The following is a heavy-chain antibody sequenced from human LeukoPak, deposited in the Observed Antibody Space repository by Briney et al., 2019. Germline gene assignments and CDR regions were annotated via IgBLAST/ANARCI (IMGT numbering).Heavy chain of an antibody. Sequence: GGSLRLSCAASGFTVSSNYMNWVRQAPGKGLEWVSSISSSSSYIYYADSVKGRFTISRDNAKNSLYLQMNSLRAEDTAVYYCARGENYYDSSGYYHWGQGTLVTVSS. CDR2: ISSSSSYI. CDR3: ARGENYYDSSGYYH. D-gene: IGHD3-22*01. CDR1: GFTVSSNY. J-gene: IGHJ5*02. V-gene: IGHV3-21*01.